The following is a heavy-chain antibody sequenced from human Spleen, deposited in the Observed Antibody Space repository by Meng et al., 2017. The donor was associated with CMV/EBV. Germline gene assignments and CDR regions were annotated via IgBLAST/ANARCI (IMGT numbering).Heavy chain of an antibody. CDR3: ARADDFWSGYLDY. V-gene: IGHV3-7*01. D-gene: IGHD3-3*01. J-gene: IGHJ4*02. Sequence: GGSLRLSCAASGFTFGFHQMTWVRQAPGKGLEWVANIKQDGSEEYYVDSVKGRLTISRDNAKNSLYLQMNSLRAEDTAVYYCARADDFWSGYLDYWGQGTLVTVSS. CDR1: GFTFGFHQ. CDR2: IKQDGSEE.